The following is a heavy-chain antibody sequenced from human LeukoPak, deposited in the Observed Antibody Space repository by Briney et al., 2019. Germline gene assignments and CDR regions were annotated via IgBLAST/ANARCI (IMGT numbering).Heavy chain of an antibody. V-gene: IGHV1-46*01. CDR1: GGTFSSYA. D-gene: IGHD6-13*01. Sequence: ASVKVSCKASGGTFSSYAISWVRQAPGQGLEWMGIINPSGGSTSYAQKFQGRVTMTRDTSTSTVYMELSSLRSEDTAVYYCARDPAANYYYYYMDVWGKGTTVTVSS. CDR3: ARDPAANYYYYYMDV. CDR2: INPSGGST. J-gene: IGHJ6*03.